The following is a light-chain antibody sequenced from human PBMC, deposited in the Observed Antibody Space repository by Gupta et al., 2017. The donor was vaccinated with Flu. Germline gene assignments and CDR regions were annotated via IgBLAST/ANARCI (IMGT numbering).Light chain of an antibody. CDR2: DAS. CDR1: QDIRNY. J-gene: IGKJ4*02. CDR3: QHEDSHPLT. V-gene: IGKV1-33*01. Sequence: PTSMYAAVGERVTITCQATQDIRNYFDSYQQKPGRAPNLLIYDASKLETGVPSTFSGSGSSTNFTITIISRQPQDFATYYCQHEDSHPLTFGEGTKVE.